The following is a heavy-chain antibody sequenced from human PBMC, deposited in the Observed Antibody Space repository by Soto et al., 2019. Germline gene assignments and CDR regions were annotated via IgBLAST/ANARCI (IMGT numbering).Heavy chain of an antibody. Sequence: QLQLQESGSGLVKPSQTLSLTCAVSGGSISSGGYSWSWIRQPPGKGLEWIGYIYHSGSTYYNPSLKSRVNITVGRSKNQFSLKRSSATAADTAVYYCAGFRDLGWGGLDIWGEGTMVTVSS. V-gene: IGHV4-30-2*01. CDR2: IYHSGST. CDR3: AGFRDLGWGGLDI. CDR1: GGSISSGGYS. D-gene: IGHD2-21*01. J-gene: IGHJ3*02.